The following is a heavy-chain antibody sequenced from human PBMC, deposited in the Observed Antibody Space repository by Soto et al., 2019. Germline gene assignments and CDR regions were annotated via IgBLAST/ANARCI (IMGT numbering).Heavy chain of an antibody. CDR2: IHNSGTT. D-gene: IGHD3-10*01. V-gene: IGHV4-59*01. Sequence: SETLSLTCTVSGASINTYYWAWIRQPPGKGLEWIGYIHNSGTTDYNPSLKSRVTMSVDTSKSQFSLKLSSVTAADTAVYYCARDYGAGSYGLDYWGQGTLVTVSS. CDR1: GASINTYY. CDR3: ARDYGAGSYGLDY. J-gene: IGHJ4*02.